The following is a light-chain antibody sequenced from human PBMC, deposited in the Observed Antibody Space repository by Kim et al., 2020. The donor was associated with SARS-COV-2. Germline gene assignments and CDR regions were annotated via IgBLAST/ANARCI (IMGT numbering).Light chain of an antibody. CDR3: MQGIDLQNT. Sequence: DVLLTQTPLSLSVTPGQPASISCKSSQSLLHRDGKTYLYWYVQKTGQSPQLLFYEVSRRFSGVPDRFSGSGSGTDFTLKISRVEAEDVGVYYCMQGIDLQNTFAQGTKLEI. CDR1: QSLLHRDGKTY. V-gene: IGKV2-29*02. CDR2: EVS. J-gene: IGKJ2*01.